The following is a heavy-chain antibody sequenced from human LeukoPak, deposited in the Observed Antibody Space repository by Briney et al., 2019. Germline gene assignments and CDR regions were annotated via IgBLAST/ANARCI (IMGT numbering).Heavy chain of an antibody. CDR2: ISSSGSTI. V-gene: IGHV3-48*03. CDR1: GFTFSSYA. D-gene: IGHD3-16*01. J-gene: IGHJ5*02. CDR3: ASYYDYVWGMSGFDP. Sequence: GGSLRLSCAASGFTFSSYAMSWVRQAPGKGLEWVSAISSSGSTIYYADSVKGRFTISRDNAKNSLYLQMNSLRAEDTAVYYCASYYDYVWGMSGFDPWGQGTLVTVSS.